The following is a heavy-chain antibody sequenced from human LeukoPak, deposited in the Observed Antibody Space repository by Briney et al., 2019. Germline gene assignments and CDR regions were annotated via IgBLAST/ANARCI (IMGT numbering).Heavy chain of an antibody. CDR3: ARRNGRQLARWFDP. J-gene: IGHJ5*02. CDR1: GGSFSGYY. D-gene: IGHD6-13*01. Sequence: SETLSLACAVYGGSFSGYYWGWIRQPPGKGLEWIGEINHSGRTNYNPSLKSRVTISVDTSKNQFSLKLSSVTAADTAVYYCARRNGRQLARWFDPWGQGTLVTVSS. V-gene: IGHV4-34*01. CDR2: INHSGRT.